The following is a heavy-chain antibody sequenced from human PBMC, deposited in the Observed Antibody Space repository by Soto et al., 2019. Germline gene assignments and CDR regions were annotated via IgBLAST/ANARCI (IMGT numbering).Heavy chain of an antibody. CDR1: GFTFSSYA. CDR3: ARDYYRFNSGYGFSMDV. Sequence: QVQLVESGGGVVPPGRSLRLSCAASGFTFSSYAMHWVRQAPGKGLEWVAVISYDGSNKYYADSVKGRFTISRDNSKNTLYLQMNSLRAEDTAVYYCARDYYRFNSGYGFSMDVWGQGTTVTVSS. V-gene: IGHV3-30-3*01. CDR2: ISYDGSNK. J-gene: IGHJ6*02. D-gene: IGHD5-12*01.